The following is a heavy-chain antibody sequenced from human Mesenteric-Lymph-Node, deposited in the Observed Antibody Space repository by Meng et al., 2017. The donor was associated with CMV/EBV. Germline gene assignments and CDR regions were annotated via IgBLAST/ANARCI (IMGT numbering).Heavy chain of an antibody. Sequence: SGFTFAGYYVHWVRQAPGQGLEWLGWINPNSGGTNYAQKLKGWVTLSSDMSISTVYMELSRLRSDDTAVYYCATEDMSAAGRNWSDPWGQGTLVTVSS. J-gene: IGHJ5*02. CDR3: ATEDMSAAGRNWSDP. D-gene: IGHD6-13*01. CDR1: GFTFAGYY. V-gene: IGHV1-2*04. CDR2: INPNSGGT.